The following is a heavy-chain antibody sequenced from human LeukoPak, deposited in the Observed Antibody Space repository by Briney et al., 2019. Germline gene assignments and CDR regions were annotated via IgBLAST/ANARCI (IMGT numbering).Heavy chain of an antibody. D-gene: IGHD3-10*01. Sequence: SETLSLTCTVSGGSISSSSYYWGWIRQPPGKGLEWIGSIYYSGSTYYNPSLKSRVTISVDTSKNQFSLKLSSVTAADTAVYYCARATWSPNYYGSGSYYRTQNNYYYYYMDVWGKGTTVTVSS. CDR3: ARATWSPNYYGSGSYYRTQNNYYYYYMDV. CDR2: IYYSGST. CDR1: GGSISSSSYY. V-gene: IGHV4-39*07. J-gene: IGHJ6*03.